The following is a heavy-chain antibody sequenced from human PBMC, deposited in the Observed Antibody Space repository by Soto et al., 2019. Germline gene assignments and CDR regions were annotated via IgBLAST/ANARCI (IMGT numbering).Heavy chain of an antibody. CDR1: GSGFSALA. CDR3: ATGAAYYYDTSRY. Sequence: GGSLRLSCTASGSGFSALAMHWIRQPPGEGLEWVAVVFNDESSISYADSVKGRFTISRDNSRNTLYLQMTSLRLEDTALYYCATGAAYYYDTSRYWGQGTLVTVSS. J-gene: IGHJ4*02. CDR2: VFNDESSI. V-gene: IGHV3-30-3*01. D-gene: IGHD3-22*01.